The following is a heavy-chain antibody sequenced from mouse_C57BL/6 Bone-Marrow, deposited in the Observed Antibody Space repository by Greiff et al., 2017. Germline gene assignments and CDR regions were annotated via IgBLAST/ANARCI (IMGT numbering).Heavy chain of an antibody. J-gene: IGHJ1*03. D-gene: IGHD2-3*01. CDR3: AREDDGYHWYFDV. V-gene: IGHV1-69*01. Sequence: QVQLQQPGAELVMPGASVKLSCKASGYTFTSYWMHWVKQRPGQGLEWIGEIDPSDSYANYNQKFKGKSTLTVDKSSSTAYMLLSSLTSEDSAVYYCAREDDGYHWYFDVWGTGTTVTVSS. CDR2: IDPSDSYA. CDR1: GYTFTSYW.